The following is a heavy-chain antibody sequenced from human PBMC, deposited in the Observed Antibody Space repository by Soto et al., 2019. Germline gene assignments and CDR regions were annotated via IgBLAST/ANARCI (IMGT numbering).Heavy chain of an antibody. CDR1: GYTFTGYA. CDR3: ARAVAVPADFAY. Sequence: QVQLVQSGAEEKKPGASVKVSCKASGYTFTGYAMHWVRQAPRQRLEWMGWINAGNGNTKYSQKFQGRVTITRDTSASTAYMELSSLRSEDTAVYSCARAVAVPADFAYWGQGTLVTVSS. CDR2: INAGNGNT. D-gene: IGHD6-19*01. V-gene: IGHV1-3*05. J-gene: IGHJ4*02.